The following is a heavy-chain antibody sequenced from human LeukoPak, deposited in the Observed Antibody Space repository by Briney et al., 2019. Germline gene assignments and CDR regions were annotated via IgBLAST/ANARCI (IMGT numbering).Heavy chain of an antibody. CDR3: ARQESVARQLEPDS. Sequence: GEPLKISCKGSGYRFTNYWIGCVRQMPGKGLEWMGVIYPRDSDTRYNPSFQGHVTISADKSISPAYLQLTTLNASHTAKSYCARQESVARQLEPDSWGQGTQVTVSS. D-gene: IGHD5-24*01. CDR1: GYRFTNYW. V-gene: IGHV5-51*01. J-gene: IGHJ4*02. CDR2: IYPRDSDT.